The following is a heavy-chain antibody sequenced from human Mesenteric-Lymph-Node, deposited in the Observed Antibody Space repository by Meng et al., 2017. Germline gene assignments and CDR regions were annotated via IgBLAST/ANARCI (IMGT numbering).Heavy chain of an antibody. V-gene: IGHV3-48*03. CDR3: ARGGYSGYVPFDY. CDR2: ISSSGSTT. Sequence: GESLKISCAASGFTFSSYEMNWVRQAPGKGLEWVSYISSSGSTTFYADSVKGRFTISRDYAKNSVFLQMNSLRAEDTAVYYCARGGYSGYVPFDYWGQGTLVTVSS. D-gene: IGHD5-12*01. CDR1: GFTFSSYE. J-gene: IGHJ4*02.